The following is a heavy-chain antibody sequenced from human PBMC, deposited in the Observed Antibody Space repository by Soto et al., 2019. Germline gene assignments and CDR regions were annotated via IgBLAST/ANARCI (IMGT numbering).Heavy chain of an antibody. J-gene: IGHJ4*02. CDR3: ATGAAF. CDR1: GFTLSSDC. Sequence: EVQLVESGGGLAQPGGSLRLSCAASGFTLSSDCMHWVRQSPGKGLLWLSRINRDGSSISYADSVEGRFTVSRDNARGTLNLQMNSLRVEDTAVYYCATGAAFRGQGILVTVSS. D-gene: IGHD6-25*01. V-gene: IGHV3-74*01. CDR2: INRDGSSI.